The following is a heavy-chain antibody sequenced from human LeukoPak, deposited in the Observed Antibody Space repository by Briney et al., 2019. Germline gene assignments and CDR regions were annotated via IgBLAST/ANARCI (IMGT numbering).Heavy chain of an antibody. CDR1: GFSFSNSS. CDR2: ISTVGSIT. J-gene: IGHJ4*02. V-gene: IGHV3-23*01. Sequence: PGGSLRLSCEASGFSFSNSSMSWVSQAPGKGLEWLSTISTVGSITYYAYSVKGRFTISRDNSKNTLYLQMNSLRAEDTAVYYCAKDPPYSSNWFIFDYWGQGTLVTVSS. CDR3: AKDPPYSSNWFIFDY. D-gene: IGHD6-13*01.